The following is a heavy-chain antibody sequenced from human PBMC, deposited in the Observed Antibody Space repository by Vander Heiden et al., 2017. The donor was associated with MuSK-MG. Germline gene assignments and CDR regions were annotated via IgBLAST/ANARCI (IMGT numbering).Heavy chain of an antibody. D-gene: IGHD6-13*01. CDR1: GFTFRTYA. Sequence: EVQLLESGGGLVQPGGSLRRSCAGSGFTFRTYAMGWVRQAPGKGLEWVSSISGSGGGTLHADSVKGRFTISRDNSKNTVALQMSSLRAEDTAVYYCATGGLQLEFDYWGQGTLVTVSS. CDR3: ATGGLQLEFDY. V-gene: IGHV3-23*01. J-gene: IGHJ4*02. CDR2: ISGSGGGT.